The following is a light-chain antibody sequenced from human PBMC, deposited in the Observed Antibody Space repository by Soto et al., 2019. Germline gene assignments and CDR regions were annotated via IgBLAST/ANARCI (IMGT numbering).Light chain of an antibody. CDR1: QSVSSN. V-gene: IGKV3-15*01. J-gene: IGKJ5*01. CDR2: GAS. CDR3: QQDNNWPPIT. Sequence: EIVMTQSPATLSVSPGERATLSCRASQSVSSNLAWYQQKPGQAPRLLIYGASTRATGIPARFSGSGSGTEFTLTISSLQSEDFAVYSGQQDNNWPPITFGQGTRLEIK.